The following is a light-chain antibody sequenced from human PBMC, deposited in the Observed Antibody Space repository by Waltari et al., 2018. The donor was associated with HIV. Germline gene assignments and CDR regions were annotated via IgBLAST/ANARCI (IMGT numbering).Light chain of an antibody. CDR2: GAS. CDR3: QQYDTSPFT. CDR1: QSVTSTY. Sequence: EIVLTQSPGTLSLSPGERATLSCRASQSVTSTYLAWYQQKPGQAPRLIIYGASTRAAGIPDRFSGSGSGTDFTLTITRLEPEDFAVYYCQQYDTSPFTFGPGTKVDI. V-gene: IGKV3-20*01. J-gene: IGKJ3*01.